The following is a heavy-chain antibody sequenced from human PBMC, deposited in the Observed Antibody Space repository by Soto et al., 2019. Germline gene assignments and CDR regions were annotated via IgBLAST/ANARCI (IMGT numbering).Heavy chain of an antibody. V-gene: IGHV1-2*04. CDR1: GYTFTGYY. CDR2: INPNSGGT. CDR3: ARGDVLLWLGELSGYYYGMDV. Sequence: GASVKVSCKASGYTFTGYYMHWVRQAPGQGLEWMGWINPNSGGTNYAQKFQGWVTMTRDTSISTAYMELSRLRSDDTAVYYCARGDVLLWLGELSGYYYGMDVWGQGTTVTVSS. J-gene: IGHJ6*02. D-gene: IGHD3-10*01.